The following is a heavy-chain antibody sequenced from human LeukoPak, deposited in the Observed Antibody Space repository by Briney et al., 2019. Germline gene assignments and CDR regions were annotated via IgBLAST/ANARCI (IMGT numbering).Heavy chain of an antibody. J-gene: IGHJ3*02. CDR1: GFTFSSYA. D-gene: IGHD2-8*01. V-gene: IGHV3-23*01. CDR3: ANPPGVYDAFDI. Sequence: GGSLRLSCAASGFTFSSYAMSWVRQAPGKGLEWVSAISGSGGSTYYADSVKGRFTISRDNSKNTLYLQMNSLRAEDTAVYCYANPPGVYDAFDIWGQGTMVTVSS. CDR2: ISGSGGST.